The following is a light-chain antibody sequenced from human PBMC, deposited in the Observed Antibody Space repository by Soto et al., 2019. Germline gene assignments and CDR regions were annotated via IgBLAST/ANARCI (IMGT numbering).Light chain of an antibody. J-gene: IGLJ1*01. CDR1: RRDVVGFDS. Sequence: QSVLTQPASVSGSPGQSITISCTGTRRDVVGFDSVSWFQQHPGKAPKLMIYDDTNRPSGVSNRFSGSKSGNTASLTISGLQAEDEADYYCNSYTTISPPSYVFGRGTKVTVL. V-gene: IGLV2-14*01. CDR2: DDT. CDR3: NSYTTISPPSYV.